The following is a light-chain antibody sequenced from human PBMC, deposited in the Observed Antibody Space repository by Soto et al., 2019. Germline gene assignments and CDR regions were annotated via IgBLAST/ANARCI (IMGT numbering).Light chain of an antibody. J-gene: IGKJ2*02. CDR1: QSVSSY. V-gene: IGKV3-11*01. Sequence: EIVLTQSPATLSLSPGERATLSCRASQSVSSYLAWYQQKPGQAPRLLIHDASNRATGIPARFSGSGSGTAFTLTISSLAPEDFALYSCQQRSSWPRGTFGQGTKLEIK. CDR2: DAS. CDR3: QQRSSWPRGT.